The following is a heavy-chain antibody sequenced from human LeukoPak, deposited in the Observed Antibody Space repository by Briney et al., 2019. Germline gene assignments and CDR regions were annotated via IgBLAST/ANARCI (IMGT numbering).Heavy chain of an antibody. CDR2: TYYRSKWYN. V-gene: IGHV6-1*01. D-gene: IGHD5-18*01. CDR1: GDSVSSNSAA. J-gene: IGHJ4*02. Sequence: ASQTLSLTCAISGDSVSSNSAAWNCIRQSPSRGLECLGRTYYRSKWYNDYAVSVKSRITINPDTSKNQFSLQLNSVTPEDTAVYYCAREDTAMVKRGVFDYWGQGTLVTVSS. CDR3: AREDTAMVKRGVFDY.